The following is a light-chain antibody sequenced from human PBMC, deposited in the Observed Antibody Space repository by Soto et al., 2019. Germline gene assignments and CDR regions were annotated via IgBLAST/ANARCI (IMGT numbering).Light chain of an antibody. Sequence: QSVLTQPPSASGTPGQRVTISCSGSSSNIGSNYVYWYQQLPGTAPKLLIYSNNQRPSGVPDRFSGSKSGTSASLAISGLRSEDAADYYCAAWDDRLSGYVFGNGTKVTV. J-gene: IGLJ1*01. V-gene: IGLV1-47*02. CDR1: SSNIGSNY. CDR2: SNN. CDR3: AAWDDRLSGYV.